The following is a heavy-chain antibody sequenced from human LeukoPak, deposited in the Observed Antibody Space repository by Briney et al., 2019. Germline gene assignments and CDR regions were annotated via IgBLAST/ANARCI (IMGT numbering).Heavy chain of an antibody. J-gene: IGHJ4*02. Sequence: GGSLRLSCAASGFTFSSYAMHWVRQAPGKGLEGVAAISYDGSNRYYADSVKGPFTISRDNSKNTLYLQMNSLRTEDTAVYYCVRLTAAGRRTDFDYWGQGTLVTVSS. V-gene: IGHV3-30*04. D-gene: IGHD6-25*01. CDR1: GFTFSSYA. CDR2: ISYDGSNR. CDR3: VRLTAAGRRTDFDY.